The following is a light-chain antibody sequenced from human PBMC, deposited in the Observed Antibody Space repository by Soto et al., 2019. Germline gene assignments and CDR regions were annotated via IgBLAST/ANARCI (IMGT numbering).Light chain of an antibody. CDR1: QSISGY. J-gene: IGKJ1*01. V-gene: IGKV1-39*01. CDR3: QQSYATRWT. Sequence: DIQMTQSPSSLSASVGYRVTITCRASQSISGYLNWFQQKPGKAPQLLIYTASSLQSGVPSRFSGSGSGTDFTLTISSLQPEDFATYYCQQSYATRWTFGQGTKVDIK. CDR2: TAS.